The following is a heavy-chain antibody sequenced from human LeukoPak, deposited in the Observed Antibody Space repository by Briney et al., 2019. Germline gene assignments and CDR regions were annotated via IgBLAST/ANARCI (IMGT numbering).Heavy chain of an antibody. Sequence: SVKVSCKASGGTFSSYAISWVRQAPGQGLEWMGGIIPIFGTANYAQKFQGRVTITADESTSTAYMELSSLRSEDTAVYYCARQITMIEEGAFDIWGQGTMVTVSS. J-gene: IGHJ3*02. CDR1: GGTFSSYA. CDR3: ARQITMIEEGAFDI. V-gene: IGHV1-69*13. D-gene: IGHD3-22*01. CDR2: IIPIFGTA.